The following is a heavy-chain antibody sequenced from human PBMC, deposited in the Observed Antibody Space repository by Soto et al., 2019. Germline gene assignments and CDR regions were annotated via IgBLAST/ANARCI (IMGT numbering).Heavy chain of an antibody. CDR3: TRSSMVATYYYYYYMHV. Sequence: PGESLKISCAASGFTFSNAWMNWVRQAPGKGLEWVGRIKSKTDGGTTDYAAPVKGRFTISRDDSKNTLYLQMNSLKTEDTAVYYCTRSSMVATYYYYYYMHVSGKATTVSVSS. V-gene: IGHV3-15*07. CDR1: GFTFSNAW. J-gene: IGHJ6*03. CDR2: IKSKTDGGTT. D-gene: IGHD5-12*01.